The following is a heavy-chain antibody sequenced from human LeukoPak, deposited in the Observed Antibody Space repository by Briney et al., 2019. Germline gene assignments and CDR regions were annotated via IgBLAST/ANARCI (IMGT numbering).Heavy chain of an antibody. CDR3: ARRGHYYDSNGYYSPFDH. V-gene: IGHV4-30-2*01. D-gene: IGHD3-22*01. CDR1: GGSISSGGYY. J-gene: IGHJ4*02. Sequence: SETLSLTCTVSGGSISSGGYYWSWIRQPPGKGLEWIGYIYHSGSTYYNPSLKSRVTISVDRSKNQFSLKLSSVTAADTAVYYCARRGHYYDSNGYYSPFDHWGQGTLVTVSS. CDR2: IYHSGST.